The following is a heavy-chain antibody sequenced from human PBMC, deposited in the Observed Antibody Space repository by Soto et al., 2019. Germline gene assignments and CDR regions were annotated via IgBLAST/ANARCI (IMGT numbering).Heavy chain of an antibody. CDR3: ARGLAPDVVTARDS. CDR1: GYTFTGYY. Sequence: SVKVSCKASGYTFTGYYMHWVRQAPGQGLEWMGWINPNSGGTNYAQKFQGWVTITWDMSTTTSYMDLSSLRSEDTAVYYCARGLAPDVVTARDSWGQGNLVTVSS. CDR2: INPNSGGT. V-gene: IGHV1-2*04. D-gene: IGHD2-21*02. J-gene: IGHJ5*01.